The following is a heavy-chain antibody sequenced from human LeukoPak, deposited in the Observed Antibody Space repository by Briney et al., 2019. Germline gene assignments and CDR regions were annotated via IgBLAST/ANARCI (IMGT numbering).Heavy chain of an antibody. CDR2: ISGSGSST. CDR1: GFTFRSYA. CDR3: AKDGPASWGYFDY. J-gene: IGHJ4*02. D-gene: IGHD3-16*01. V-gene: IGHV3-23*01. Sequence: GGSLRLSCAASGFTFRSYAMNWVRQAPGKGLEWVSAISGSGSSTYYADSVKGRFTISRDNSKNTLYLQMNSLRAEDTAEYYRAKDGPASWGYFDYWGQGTLVTVSS.